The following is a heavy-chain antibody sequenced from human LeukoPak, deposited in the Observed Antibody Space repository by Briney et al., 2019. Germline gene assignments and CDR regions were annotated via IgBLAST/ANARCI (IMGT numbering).Heavy chain of an antibody. J-gene: IGHJ4*02. D-gene: IGHD6-13*01. CDR2: LIRGRHDI. Sequence: TGGCLRLSCAAPVDTFSSFSVNRVPHAPGKGRECVSYLIRGRHDIYYTDSLKGRFTLSRETATNTLYLQKNTVRPEDTAVYYCAGERNTAAANFDSWGQGTLATVSS. CDR1: VDTFSSFS. CDR3: AGERNTAAANFDS. V-gene: IGHV3-21*01.